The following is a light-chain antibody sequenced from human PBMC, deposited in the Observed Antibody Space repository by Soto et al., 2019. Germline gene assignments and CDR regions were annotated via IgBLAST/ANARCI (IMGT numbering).Light chain of an antibody. CDR3: QQGHTFPLT. Sequence: DIQMTQSPSSVSASVGDRVTITCRASPDISGWLAWHQQKPGKAPKLLIYAATTLHSGVPSRFSGSASGTDFTLTISSLQPEDFATYYCQQGHTFPLTFGGGTKVDIK. J-gene: IGKJ4*01. CDR2: AAT. CDR1: PDISGW. V-gene: IGKV1-12*01.